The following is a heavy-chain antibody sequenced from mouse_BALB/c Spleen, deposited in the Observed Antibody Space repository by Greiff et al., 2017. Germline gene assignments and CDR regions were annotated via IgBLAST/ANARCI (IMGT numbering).Heavy chain of an antibody. CDR3: ARDAGTRAMDY. CDR2: ISNLAYSI. D-gene: IGHD4-1*01. V-gene: IGHV5-15*02. Sequence: EVQGVESGGGLVQPGGSRKLSCAASGFTFSDYGMAWVRQAPGKGPEWVAFISNLAYSIYYADTVTGRFTISRENAKNTLYLEMSSLRSEDTAMYYCARDAGTRAMDYWGQGNSVTVSS. J-gene: IGHJ4*01. CDR1: GFTFSDYG.